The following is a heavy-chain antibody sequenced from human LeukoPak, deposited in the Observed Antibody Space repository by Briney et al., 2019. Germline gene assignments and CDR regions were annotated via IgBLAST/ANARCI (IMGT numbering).Heavy chain of an antibody. CDR3: ARDERSGSYYRTYQSYFDY. J-gene: IGHJ4*02. D-gene: IGHD1-26*01. CDR1: GFTFSSYW. CDR2: IKQDGSEK. V-gene: IGHV3-7*01. Sequence: SGGSLRLSCAASGFTFSSYWMSWVRQAPGKGLEWVANIKQDGSEKYCVDSVKGRFTISRDNAKNSLYLQMNSLRAEDTAVYYCARDERSGSYYRTYQSYFDYWGQGTLVTVSS.